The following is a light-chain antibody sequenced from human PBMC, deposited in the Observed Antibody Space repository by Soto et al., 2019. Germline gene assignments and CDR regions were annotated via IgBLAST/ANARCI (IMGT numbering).Light chain of an antibody. Sequence: EIVMTQSPATLSVSPGERATLSCRASQSVSSNLAWYQQKPGQAPRLLIYGASTRATGIPARFSGSGSGTEFTLTISSLRSEAFAVYYCQQYNNWPGYTFGQGTKLEIK. CDR1: QSVSSN. J-gene: IGKJ2*01. CDR3: QQYNNWPGYT. V-gene: IGKV3-15*01. CDR2: GAS.